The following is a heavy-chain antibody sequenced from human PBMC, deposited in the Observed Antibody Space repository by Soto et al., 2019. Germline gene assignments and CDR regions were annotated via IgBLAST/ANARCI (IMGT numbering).Heavy chain of an antibody. D-gene: IGHD4-17*01. CDR2: VYYSGTT. CDR1: GGSVSHKEYF. Sequence: SGALFPNYAVPGGSVSHKEYFWSWDPQPPRKKLEWIGYVYYSGTTNYNPSLKSRVTISVDLSKNQFSLRLSSVTTADTALYYCARTTAVPNTLRSRYFFDYWGQGTLVTVSS. J-gene: IGHJ4*02. CDR3: ARTTAVPNTLRSRYFFDY. V-gene: IGHV4-61*08.